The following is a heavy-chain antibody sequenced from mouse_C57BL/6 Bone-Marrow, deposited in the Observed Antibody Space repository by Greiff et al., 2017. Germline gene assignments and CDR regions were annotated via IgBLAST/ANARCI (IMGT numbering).Heavy chain of an antibody. V-gene: IGHV5-6*01. J-gene: IGHJ4*01. CDR2: ISSGGSYT. CDR1: GFTFSSYG. Sequence: EVKVVESGGDLVKPGGSLKLSCAASGFTFSSYGMSWVRQTPDKRLEWVATISSGGSYTYYPDSVKGRFTISRDNAKNTLYLQMSSLKSEDTAMYYCARPPALMDDWGQGTSGTVSS. CDR3: ARPPALMDD.